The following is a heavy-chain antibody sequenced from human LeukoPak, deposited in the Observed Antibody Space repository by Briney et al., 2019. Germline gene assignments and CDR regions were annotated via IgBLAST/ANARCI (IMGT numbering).Heavy chain of an antibody. CDR1: GGSISSY. CDR2: IYGSGST. J-gene: IGHJ4*02. V-gene: IGHV4-4*07. D-gene: IGHD3-10*01. Sequence: PSETLSLTCTVSGGSISSYWSWIRQPAGKGLEWIGRIYGSGSTTYNPSLKSRVTMSLDMSKNQFSLKLTSVTAADTAVYYCARDPGYYYGSGRLMYFDYWGQGTLVTVSS. CDR3: ARDPGYYYGSGRLMYFDY.